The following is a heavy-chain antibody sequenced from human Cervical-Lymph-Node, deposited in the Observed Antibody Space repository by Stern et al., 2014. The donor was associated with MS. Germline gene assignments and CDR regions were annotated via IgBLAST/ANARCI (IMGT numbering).Heavy chain of an antibody. J-gene: IGHJ4*02. V-gene: IGHV1-69*06. CDR3: ARDQGGIADS. D-gene: IGHD6-13*01. CDR1: GGSFSMDT. CDR2: LTPMLGTS. Sequence: LQLVQSGAEVKKPGSSVKASCKASGGSFSMDTISWARQAPGQGLEWMGGLTPMLGTSHYAQKFHGRVTSTADISSSNAYMELTSLRSEDTAVYFCARDQGGIADSWGQGTLVIVSS.